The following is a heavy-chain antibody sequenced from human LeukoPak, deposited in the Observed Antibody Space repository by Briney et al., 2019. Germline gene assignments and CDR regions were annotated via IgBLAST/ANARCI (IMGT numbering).Heavy chain of an antibody. CDR2: IYYSGST. D-gene: IGHD3-10*01. CDR3: AKSNGYGLVDI. J-gene: IGHJ3*02. Sequence: SETLSLPCTVSGGSISSYYWSWIRQPPGKGLEWIGYIYYSGSTNYNPSLKSRVTISLDTSRNQFSLKLNSVTAADTAVYYCAKSNGYGLVDIWGQGTMVTVSS. CDR1: GGSISSYY. V-gene: IGHV4-59*12.